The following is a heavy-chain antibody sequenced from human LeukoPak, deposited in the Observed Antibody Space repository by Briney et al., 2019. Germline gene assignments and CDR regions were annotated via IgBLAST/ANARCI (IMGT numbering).Heavy chain of an antibody. CDR1: EFTFSKYS. J-gene: IGHJ3*02. CDR2: ISSSSSTI. CDR3: ARDGLVGATTPFDI. Sequence: PGGSLRLSCAASEFTFSKYSLHWVRQAPGQGLEWVSYISSSSSTIYYADFVKGRFTISRDNAKNSLYLQMNSLSAEDTAVYYCARDGLVGATTPFDIWGQGTMVTVSS. V-gene: IGHV3-48*01. D-gene: IGHD1-26*01.